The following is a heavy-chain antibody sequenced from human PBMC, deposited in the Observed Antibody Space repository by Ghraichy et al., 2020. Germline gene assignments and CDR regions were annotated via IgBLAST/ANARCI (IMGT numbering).Heavy chain of an antibody. CDR2: ISTDGAI. V-gene: IGHV3-48*02. D-gene: IGHD1-26*01. CDR1: GFTFSNSR. J-gene: IGHJ4*02. CDR3: AREAPYSGNWHNFDY. Sequence: GGPLRLSCATSGFTFSNSRMDWVRQAPGKGLEWVSYISTDGAIQYADSVKGRFTISRDNAMNSLYLQMSSLRDEDTAVYYCAREAPYSGNWHNFDYWGQGTLVTVSS.